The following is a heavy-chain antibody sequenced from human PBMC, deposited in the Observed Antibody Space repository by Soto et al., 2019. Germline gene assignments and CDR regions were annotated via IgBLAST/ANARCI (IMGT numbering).Heavy chain of an antibody. Sequence: GASVKVSSKASGYTFSSYSVHGVREAAGQGLKWMGIINPSGVTTTYAQKLQGRVTMTRDTSTSTVSMELSSLRSEDTAVYYCARHGSTSSSWFYFDSWGQGTLVTVSS. J-gene: IGHJ4*02. CDR1: GYTFSSYS. CDR2: INPSGVTT. D-gene: IGHD6-13*01. V-gene: IGHV1-46*01. CDR3: ARHGSTSSSWFYFDS.